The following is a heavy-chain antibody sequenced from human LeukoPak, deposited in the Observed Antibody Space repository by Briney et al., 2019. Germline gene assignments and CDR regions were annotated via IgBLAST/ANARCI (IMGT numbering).Heavy chain of an antibody. CDR2: ISGSDGST. CDR3: AELGITMIGGV. Sequence: GGSLRLSCAASGFTFSSYWMHWVRQAPGKGLVWVSRISGSDGSTDYADSVKGRFTISRDNAKNSLYLQMNSLRAEDTAVYYCAELGITMIGGVWGKGTTVTISS. CDR1: GFTFSSYW. V-gene: IGHV3-74*01. J-gene: IGHJ6*04. D-gene: IGHD3-10*02.